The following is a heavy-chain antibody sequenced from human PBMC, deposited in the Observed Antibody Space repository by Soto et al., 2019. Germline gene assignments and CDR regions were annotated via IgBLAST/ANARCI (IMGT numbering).Heavy chain of an antibody. CDR1: GGTFSTYS. Sequence: QVQLVQSGAGVKKPGSSVKVSCKDSGGTFSTYSMFWVRQAPGQGLEWMGRIIPMLGVRNYAQRFQDRVTITADKSTATVQMELSSLRSEDTALDYCTSGRLSGDVFDIWGQGTMVTVSS. J-gene: IGHJ3*02. CDR3: TSGRLSGDVFDI. V-gene: IGHV1-69*02. CDR2: IIPMLGVR.